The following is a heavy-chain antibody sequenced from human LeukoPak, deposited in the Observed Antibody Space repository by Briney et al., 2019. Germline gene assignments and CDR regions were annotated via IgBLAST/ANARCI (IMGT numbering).Heavy chain of an antibody. J-gene: IGHJ6*03. CDR1: GFTLDDYG. CDR3: ARVARARTLTGTTYYYFMDV. CDR2: INWNVAGT. D-gene: IGHD1-7*01. V-gene: IGHV3-20*01. Sequence: GGSLRLSCAASGFTLDDYGMSWVRYGPGQGLGWGSGINWNVAGTGYADSVKGRFTISRDNAKNSLYLQMNSLRAEDTALYHCARVARARTLTGTTYYYFMDVWGKGTTVTVSS.